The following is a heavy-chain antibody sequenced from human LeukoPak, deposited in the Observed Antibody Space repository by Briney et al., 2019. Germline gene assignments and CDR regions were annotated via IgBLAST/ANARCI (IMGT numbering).Heavy chain of an antibody. J-gene: IGHJ4*02. CDR3: ARDIYYYDSSAPGDY. CDR1: GFTFSSYG. CDR2: ISGSGGST. V-gene: IGHV3-23*01. D-gene: IGHD3-22*01. Sequence: GGSLRLSCAASGFTFSSYGMSWVRQAPGKGLEWVSAISGSGGSTYYADSVKGRFTISRDNSKNTLYLQMNSLRAEDTAVYYCARDIYYYDSSAPGDYWGQGTLVTVSS.